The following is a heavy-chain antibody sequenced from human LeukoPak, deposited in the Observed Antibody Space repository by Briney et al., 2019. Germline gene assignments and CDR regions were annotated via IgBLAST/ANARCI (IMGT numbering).Heavy chain of an antibody. CDR2: IIPIFGTA. CDR1: GYTFTSYG. V-gene: IGHV1-69*13. J-gene: IGHJ3*02. CDR3: ARDVEMATERSVAFDI. D-gene: IGHD5-24*01. Sequence: SVKVSCKASGYTFTSYGISWVRQAPGQGLEWMGGIIPIFGTANYAQKFQGRVTITADESTSTAYMELSSLRSEDTAVYYCARDVEMATERSVAFDIWGQGTMVTVSS.